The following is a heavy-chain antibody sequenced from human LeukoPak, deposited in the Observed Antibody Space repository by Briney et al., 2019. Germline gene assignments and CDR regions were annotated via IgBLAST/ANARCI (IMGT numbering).Heavy chain of an antibody. CDR2: IYYSGST. Sequence: SETLSLTCTISGGSIGRYYWTWIRQPPGKGLEWIGYIYYSGSTNYSPSLKSRVTISVDTSKNQFSLKLSSVTAADTAVYYCASNYYGAGSLDYWGQGNLVTVSS. CDR1: GGSIGRYY. D-gene: IGHD3-10*01. V-gene: IGHV4-59*08. CDR3: ASNYYGAGSLDY. J-gene: IGHJ4*02.